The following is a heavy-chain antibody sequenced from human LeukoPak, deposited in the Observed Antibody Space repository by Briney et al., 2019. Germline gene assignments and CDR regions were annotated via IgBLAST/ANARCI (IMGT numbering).Heavy chain of an antibody. D-gene: IGHD3-9*01. Sequence: GGSLRLSCAASGLNFNSYSMNWVRQAPGKGLEWVSSISSSSSFIYYADSLKGRFTISRDNAKNSLYLQMNSLRAEDTAVYYCARDGAVLRYFDWLPPVGNFDYWGQGTLVTVSS. CDR1: GLNFNSYS. V-gene: IGHV3-21*01. CDR3: ARDGAVLRYFDWLPPVGNFDY. J-gene: IGHJ4*02. CDR2: ISSSSSFI.